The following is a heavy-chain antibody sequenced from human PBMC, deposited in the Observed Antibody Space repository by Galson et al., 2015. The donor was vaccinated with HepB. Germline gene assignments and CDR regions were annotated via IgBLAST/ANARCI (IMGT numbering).Heavy chain of an antibody. V-gene: IGHV1-69*13. CDR2: IIPIFGTA. Sequence: SVKVSCKASGGTFSSYAISWVRQAPGQGLEWMGGIIPIFGTANYTQKFQGRVTITADESTSTAYMELSSLRSEDTAVYYCARGSSSWGPLDYWGQGTLVTVSS. CDR1: GGTFSSYA. CDR3: ARGSSSWGPLDY. J-gene: IGHJ4*02. D-gene: IGHD6-13*01.